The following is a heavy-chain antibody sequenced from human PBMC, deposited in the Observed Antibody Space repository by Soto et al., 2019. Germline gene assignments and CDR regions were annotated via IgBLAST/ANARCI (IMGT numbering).Heavy chain of an antibody. J-gene: IGHJ4*02. CDR2: INQDGSEK. CDR3: GSCGGRDQNDY. V-gene: IGHV3-7*05. Sequence: EVQLVESGGDLVQPGGSLRLSCAASGFTFSTYWMTWFRQAPGKGLEWVANINQDGSEKYYMDSVKGRLTISRDNAKNSLYMKMYILGGDDMAVYYCGSCGGRDQNDYWGQGTLVTVSS. D-gene: IGHD6-13*01. CDR1: GFTFSTYW.